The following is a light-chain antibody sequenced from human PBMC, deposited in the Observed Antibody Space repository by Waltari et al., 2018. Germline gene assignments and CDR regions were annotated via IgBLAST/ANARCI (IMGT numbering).Light chain of an antibody. CDR3: AAWDDVLSGVV. CDR2: RDN. CDR1: SSNIGSNY. V-gene: IGLV1-47*01. Sequence: QPVLIQPPSASGTPGQRVTISCSGSSSNIGSNYVYWYQQVPGTAPKLLMYRDNWRPSGVPDRVSGPQSGTSASLAISGVRSEDEADYHCAAWDDVLSGVVFGGGTKLIVL. J-gene: IGLJ2*01.